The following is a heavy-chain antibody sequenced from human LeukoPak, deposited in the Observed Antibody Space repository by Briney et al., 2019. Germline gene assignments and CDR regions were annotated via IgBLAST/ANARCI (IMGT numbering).Heavy chain of an antibody. V-gene: IGHV3-21*01. CDR3: ARQYCSSTSCSYMDV. CDR2: VSSSSSYI. D-gene: IGHD2-2*01. CDR1: GFTFSSYS. Sequence: GGSLRLSCAASGFTFSSYSMNWVRQAPGKGLEWVSSVSSSSSYIYYADSVKGRFTISRDNAKNSLYLQMNSLRAEDTAVYYCARQYCSSTSCSYMDVWGKGTTVTVSS. J-gene: IGHJ6*03.